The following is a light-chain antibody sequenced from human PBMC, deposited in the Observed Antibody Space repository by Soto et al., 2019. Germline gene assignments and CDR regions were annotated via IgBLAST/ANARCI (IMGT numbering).Light chain of an antibody. V-gene: IGKV3-15*01. J-gene: IGKJ4*01. CDR3: QEYNDWRPIT. CDR2: GAS. CDR1: QSISTK. Sequence: EIVMTQSPATLSVSPGGRATLSCRASQSISTKLAWYQQKPGQAPRLLIYGASTRAPGIPVRFSGSGSGTEFTLTITSLQSEDFAVYYCQEYNDWRPITVGGGTKLDIK.